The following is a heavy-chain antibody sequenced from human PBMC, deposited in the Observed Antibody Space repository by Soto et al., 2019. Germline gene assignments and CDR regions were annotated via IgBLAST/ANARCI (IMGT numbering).Heavy chain of an antibody. CDR1: GASITSTTYF. J-gene: IGHJ4*02. Sequence: PSETLSLTCSLSGASITSTTYFWAWIRQPPGKGLEWVGSIYYSGNTHYNPSLKSRTTISVDRSRNQFSLQVSSVTAADTAVYYCAKNLPRTGRFDYWGQGTVVTVSS. V-gene: IGHV4-39*01. CDR3: AKNLPRTGRFDY. CDR2: IYYSGNT.